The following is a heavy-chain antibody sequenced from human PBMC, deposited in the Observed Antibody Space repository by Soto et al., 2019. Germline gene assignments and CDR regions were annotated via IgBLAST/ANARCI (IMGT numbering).Heavy chain of an antibody. Sequence: PGGSLRLSCAASAFTFNTYGVSWVRQAPGKGLEWVSTVTITGGSAYYADSVQGRFSISRDRSNYTVSLLLSSLRVDDTAIYYCAQQSSPEGWFDPWGQGTMVTVYS. CDR2: VTITGGSA. V-gene: IGHV3-23*01. J-gene: IGHJ5*02. CDR1: AFTFNTYG. CDR3: AQQSSPEGWFDP. D-gene: IGHD6-19*01.